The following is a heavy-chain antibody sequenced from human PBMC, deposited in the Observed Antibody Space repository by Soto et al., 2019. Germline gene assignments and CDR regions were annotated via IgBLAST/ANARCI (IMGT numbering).Heavy chain of an antibody. CDR2: IYYSGST. D-gene: IGHD3-22*01. V-gene: IGHV4-59*01. J-gene: IGHJ5*02. CDR3: ARGSYYYDSSGYLNWFDP. CDR1: GGSISSYY. Sequence: ASETLSLTCTVSGGSISSYYWSWIRQPPGKGLEWIGYIYYSGSTNYNPSLKSRVTISVDTSKNQFSLKLSSVTAADTAVYYCARGSYYYDSSGYLNWFDPWGQGTLVTVSS.